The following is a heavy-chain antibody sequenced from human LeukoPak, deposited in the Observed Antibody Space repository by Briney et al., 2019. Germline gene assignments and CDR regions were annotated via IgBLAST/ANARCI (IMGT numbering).Heavy chain of an antibody. J-gene: IGHJ6*03. CDR3: ARGIAAAGTNYMDV. D-gene: IGHD6-13*01. CDR1: GGSISSYY. V-gene: IGHV4-59*01. CDR2: IYYSGST. Sequence: SETLSLTCTVSGGSISSYYWSWIRQPPGKGLEWIGYIYYSGSTNYNPSLKSRVTISVDTSKNQFSLKLSSVTAADTAVYYCARGIAAAGTNYMDVWGKGTTVTVSS.